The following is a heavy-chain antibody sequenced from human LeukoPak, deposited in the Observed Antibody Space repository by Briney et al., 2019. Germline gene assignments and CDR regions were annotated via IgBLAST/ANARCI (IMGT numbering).Heavy chain of an antibody. CDR3: ARDSDYDILTGYSPFDY. D-gene: IGHD3-9*01. CDR1: GFTLDDYG. V-gene: IGHV3-20*04. CDR2: INWNGGST. J-gene: IGHJ4*02. Sequence: GGSLRLPCAASGFTLDDYGMSWVRQAPGKGLEWVSGINWNGGSTGYADSVKGRFTISRDNAKNSLYLQMNSLRAEDTALYYCARDSDYDILTGYSPFDYWGQGTLVTVSS.